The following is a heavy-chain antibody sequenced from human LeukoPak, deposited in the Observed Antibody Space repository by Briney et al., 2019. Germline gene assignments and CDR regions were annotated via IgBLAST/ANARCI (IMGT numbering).Heavy chain of an antibody. D-gene: IGHD3-3*01. CDR2: ISGYNGNT. V-gene: IGHV1-18*01. CDR1: GYTCTSYG. Sequence: ASVKVSCKASGYTCTSYGISWVRQAPGQGLEWMGWISGYNGNTNSAQKLQGRVSTTTDTSASTAYMELRSLRSDDTAVYYCARDRSPDFWSGDYRDAFDIWGQGTMVTVSS. J-gene: IGHJ3*02. CDR3: ARDRSPDFWSGDYRDAFDI.